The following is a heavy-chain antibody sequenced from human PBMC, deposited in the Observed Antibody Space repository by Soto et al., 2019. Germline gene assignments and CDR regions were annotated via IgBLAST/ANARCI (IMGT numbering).Heavy chain of an antibody. CDR1: GESFSGYY. V-gene: IGHV4-34*01. CDR2: INYSGST. D-gene: IGHD2-15*01. CDR3: ARGNIVVMVAATGRDFYYYMDV. Sequence: SETLSLTCAVYGESFSGYYWSWIRQPPGKGLEWIGEINYSGSTNYNPSLKRRVTISEDSSKNQFSLKLSSVTAADTAVYYCARGNIVVMVAATGRDFYYYMDVWVEGTTVTVSS. J-gene: IGHJ6*03.